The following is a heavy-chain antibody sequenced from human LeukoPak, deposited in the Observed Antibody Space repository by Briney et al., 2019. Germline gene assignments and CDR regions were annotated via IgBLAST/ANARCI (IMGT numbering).Heavy chain of an antibody. CDR3: ARRSWGSGSYYKYYYGMDV. Sequence: GESLRISCKGSGYSFTSYWISWVRQMPGKGLEWRGRIDPSDSYINYSPSFQGHVTISADKSINTAYLQWSSLKASDTAMYFCARRSWGSGSYYKYYYGMDVWGQGTTVTVSS. CDR1: GYSFTSYW. V-gene: IGHV5-10-1*01. D-gene: IGHD3-10*01. J-gene: IGHJ6*01. CDR2: IDPSDSYI.